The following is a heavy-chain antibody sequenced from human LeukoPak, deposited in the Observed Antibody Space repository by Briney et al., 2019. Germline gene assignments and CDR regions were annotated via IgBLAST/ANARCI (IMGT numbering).Heavy chain of an antibody. D-gene: IGHD6-13*01. CDR1: GFTFSKYG. CDR2: ISGSGGRT. V-gene: IGHV3-23*01. CDR3: AKDRLYSLSWSGLDY. Sequence: PGGSLRLSCAASGFTFSKYGMSWVRQAPGKGLECVSTISGSGGRTDYTDSVKGRFTISRDNSKNTLYLQMNSLRAEDTAVYYCAKDRLYSLSWSGLDYWGQGALVTVSS. J-gene: IGHJ4*02.